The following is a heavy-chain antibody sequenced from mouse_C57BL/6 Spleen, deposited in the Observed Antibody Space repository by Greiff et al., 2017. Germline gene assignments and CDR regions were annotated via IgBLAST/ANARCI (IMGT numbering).Heavy chain of an antibody. CDR2: INPSTGGT. CDR1: GYSFTGYY. V-gene: IGHV1-42*01. D-gene: IGHD2-3*01. CDR3: ARWDDGYWFAY. Sequence: DVQLQESGPELVKPGASVKISCKASGYSFTGYYMNWVKQSPEKSLEWIGEINPSTGGTTYNQKFKAKATLTVDKSSSTAYMQLKSLTSEDSAVYYCARWDDGYWFAYWGQGTLVTVSA. J-gene: IGHJ3*01.